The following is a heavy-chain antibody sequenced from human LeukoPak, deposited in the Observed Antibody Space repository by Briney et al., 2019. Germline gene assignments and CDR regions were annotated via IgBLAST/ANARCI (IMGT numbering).Heavy chain of an antibody. CDR2: TYYRSRWYT. V-gene: IGHV6-1*01. Sequence: SQTLSLTCAISGDSVSSNSAAWNWIRQSPSRVLEWLGRTYYRSRWYTDYGVSVKGRITINPDTSKNQFSLQLNSVTPEDTAVYYCVRSGSGSYDYWGQGTLVTVSS. CDR1: GDSVSSNSAA. D-gene: IGHD1-26*01. J-gene: IGHJ4*02. CDR3: VRSGSGSYDY.